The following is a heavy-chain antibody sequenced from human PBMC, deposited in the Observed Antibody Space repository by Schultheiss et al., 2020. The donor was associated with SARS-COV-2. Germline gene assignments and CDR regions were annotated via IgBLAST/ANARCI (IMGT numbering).Heavy chain of an antibody. CDR2: INPNSGGT. V-gene: IGHV1-2*02. Sequence: KISCKASGYTFTGYYMHWVRQAPGQGLEWMGWINPNSGGTNYAQKFQGRVTMTRDTSISTAYMELSRLRSDDTAVYYCARVPGVGSSWGAEYFQHWGQGTLVTVSS. CDR1: GYTFTGYY. D-gene: IGHD6-13*01. J-gene: IGHJ1*01. CDR3: ARVPGVGSSWGAEYFQH.